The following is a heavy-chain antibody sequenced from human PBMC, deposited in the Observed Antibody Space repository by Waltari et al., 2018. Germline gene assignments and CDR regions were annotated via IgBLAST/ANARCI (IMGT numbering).Heavy chain of an antibody. CDR3: ARGLGYDSSGYYDDAFDI. CDR2: INHSGST. D-gene: IGHD3-22*01. V-gene: IGHV4-34*01. CDR1: GGSFSGYY. J-gene: IGHJ3*02. Sequence: QVQLQQWGAGLLTPSETLSLTCAVYGGSFSGYYWSWIRQPPGKGLEWIGEINHSGSTNYNPSLKSRVTISVDTSKNQFSLKLSSMTAADTAVYYCARGLGYDSSGYYDDAFDIWGQGTMVTVSS.